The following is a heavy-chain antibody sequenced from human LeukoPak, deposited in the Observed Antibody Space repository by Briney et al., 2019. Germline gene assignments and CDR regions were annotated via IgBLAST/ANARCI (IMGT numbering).Heavy chain of an antibody. D-gene: IGHD1-7*01. CDR2: LSGDGART. Sequence: GGSLRLSCAASGFTLINYAMGWVRQAPGKGLEWVSILSGDGARTYYSGSVKGRFTISRDNSKNTLYLQMNSLRAEDTAVYYCAKDREFELRPSFDYWGQGTLVTVSS. V-gene: IGHV3-23*01. CDR3: AKDREFELRPSFDY. J-gene: IGHJ4*02. CDR1: GFTLINYA.